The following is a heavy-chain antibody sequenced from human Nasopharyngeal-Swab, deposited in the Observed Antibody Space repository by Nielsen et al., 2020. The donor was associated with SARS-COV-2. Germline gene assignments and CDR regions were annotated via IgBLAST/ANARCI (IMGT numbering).Heavy chain of an antibody. J-gene: IGHJ4*02. CDR3: TRFRPPYYDILTGSRPTYYFDY. CDR2: IRSKAYGGTT. Sequence: GESLKISCTASGFTFGDYAMSWFRQAPGKGLEWVCFIRSKAYGGTTEYAVSVKGRFTISRDDSKSIAYLQMNSLKTEDTAVYYCTRFRPPYYDILTGSRPTYYFDYWGQGTLVTVSS. CDR1: GFTFGDYA. V-gene: IGHV3-49*03. D-gene: IGHD3-9*01.